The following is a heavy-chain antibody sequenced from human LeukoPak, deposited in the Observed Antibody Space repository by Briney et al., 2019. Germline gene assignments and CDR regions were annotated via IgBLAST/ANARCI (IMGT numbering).Heavy chain of an antibody. Sequence: ASVKVSCKASGYTFTSYYMHWVRQAPGQGLEWMGIINPSGGSTSYAQKFQGRVTMTRDTSTSTVYMELSSMRSEDTAVYYCARAVVPAAIDYWGQGTLVTVSS. CDR2: INPSGGST. D-gene: IGHD2-2*01. CDR3: ARAVVPAAIDY. V-gene: IGHV1-46*01. J-gene: IGHJ4*02. CDR1: GYTFTSYY.